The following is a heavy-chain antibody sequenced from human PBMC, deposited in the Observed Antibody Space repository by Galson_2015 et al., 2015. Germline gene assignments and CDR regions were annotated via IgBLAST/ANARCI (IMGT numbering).Heavy chain of an antibody. D-gene: IGHD6-6*01. CDR1: GFTFSSYE. V-gene: IGHV3-48*03. Sequence: SLRLSCAASGFTFSSYEMNWVRQAPGKGLEWVSYISSSSSTIYYADSVKGRFTISRDNAKNSLYLQMNSLRAEDTAVYYCARDDSSSSWFGWFDPWGQGTLVTVSS. CDR3: ARDDSSSSWFGWFDP. J-gene: IGHJ5*02. CDR2: ISSSSSTI.